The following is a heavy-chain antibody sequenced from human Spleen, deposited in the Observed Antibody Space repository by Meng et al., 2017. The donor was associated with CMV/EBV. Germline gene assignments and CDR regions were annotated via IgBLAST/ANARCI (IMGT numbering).Heavy chain of an antibody. Sequence: FSGYYWTWLRQPPGKGLEWIGEINHSGSTNYTPSLKSRVTISVDTSKNQFSLKLSSVTAADTAVYYCARGRVRYCSSTSCPGVVFDPWGQGTLVTVSS. J-gene: IGHJ5*02. V-gene: IGHV4-34*01. D-gene: IGHD2-2*01. CDR3: ARGRVRYCSSTSCPGVVFDP. CDR1: FSGYY. CDR2: INHSGST.